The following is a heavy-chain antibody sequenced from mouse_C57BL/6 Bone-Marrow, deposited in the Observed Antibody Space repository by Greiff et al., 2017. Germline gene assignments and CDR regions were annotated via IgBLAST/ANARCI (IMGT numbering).Heavy chain of an antibody. J-gene: IGHJ2*01. CDR3: ARGRLFDY. V-gene: IGHV3-6*01. D-gene: IGHD1-2*01. Sequence: ESGPGLVKPSQSLSLTCSVTGYSITSGYYWNWIRQFPGNKLEWMGYISYDGSNNYNPSLKNRISITRDTSKNQFFLKLNSVTTEDTATYYCARGRLFDYWGQGTTLTVSS. CDR1: GYSITSGYY. CDR2: ISYDGSN.